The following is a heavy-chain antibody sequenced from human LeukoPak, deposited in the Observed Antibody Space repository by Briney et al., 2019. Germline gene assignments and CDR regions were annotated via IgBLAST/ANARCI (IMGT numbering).Heavy chain of an antibody. D-gene: IGHD3-3*01. CDR1: GYTFTRHG. V-gene: IGHV1-18*01. CDR3: ARDPSNTSGYHTWFDY. Sequence: ASVKVSCKASGYTFTRHGISWVRQAPGQGLEWMGWISCYNGDTHYAQNHQGRLTMTTDTFTSTAYMELRSLRSDDTAVYYCARDPSNTSGYHTWFDYWGQGTLVTVSS. J-gene: IGHJ4*02. CDR2: ISCYNGDT.